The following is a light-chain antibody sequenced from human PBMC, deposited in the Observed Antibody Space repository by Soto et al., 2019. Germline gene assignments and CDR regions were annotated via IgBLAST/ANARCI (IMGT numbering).Light chain of an antibody. Sequence: QSVLTQPASVSGSPGQSIIISCTGTSSDVGSYNFVSWYQQHPGKAPKLMIYEVSKRPSGVSNRFSGSKSGNTASLTISGLQPEDEADYYCCSYAGNSVVFGGGTELTVL. CDR2: EVS. J-gene: IGLJ3*02. CDR3: CSYAGNSVV. CDR1: SSDVGSYNF. V-gene: IGLV2-23*02.